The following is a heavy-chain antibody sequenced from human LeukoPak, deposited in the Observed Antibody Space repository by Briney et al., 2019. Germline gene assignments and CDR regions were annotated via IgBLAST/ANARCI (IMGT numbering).Heavy chain of an antibody. CDR3: ARVGYASIAARSGGGYYFDY. CDR1: GYTFTSYG. CDR2: ISAYNGNT. J-gene: IGHJ4*02. D-gene: IGHD6-6*01. V-gene: IGHV1-18*01. Sequence: ASVKVSCKASGYTFTSYGISWVRQAPGQGLEWMGWISAYNGNTNYAQKLQGRVTMTTDTSTSTAYMELRSLRSDDTAVYYCARVGYASIAARSGGGYYFDYWGQGTLVTVSS.